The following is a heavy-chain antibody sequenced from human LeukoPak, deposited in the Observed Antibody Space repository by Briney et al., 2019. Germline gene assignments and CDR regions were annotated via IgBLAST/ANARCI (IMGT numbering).Heavy chain of an antibody. Sequence: AETLSLTCTVSGASISSYYWSWIRQPPGKGLEGMGYIYYSGSTDYNPSLKSRVTISVDTSKNQFSLKLSSVTAADTAVYYCARPDCSITSCQYWYFDLWGRGTLVTVSS. CDR1: GASISSYY. J-gene: IGHJ2*01. CDR3: ARPDCSITSCQYWYFDL. V-gene: IGHV4-59*08. D-gene: IGHD2-2*01. CDR2: IYYSGST.